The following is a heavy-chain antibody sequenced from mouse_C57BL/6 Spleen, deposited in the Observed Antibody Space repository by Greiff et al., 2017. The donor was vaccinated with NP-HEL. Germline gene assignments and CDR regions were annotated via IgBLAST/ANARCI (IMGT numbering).Heavy chain of an antibody. D-gene: IGHD2-10*01. CDR1: GYTFTSYW. V-gene: IGHV1-50*01. J-gene: IGHJ3*01. Sequence: VQLQQSGAELVKPGASVKLSCKASGYTFTSYWMQWVKQRPGQGLEWIGEIDPSDRYTNYNQKFKGKATLTVDTSSSTAYMQLSSLTSEDSAVYYCARSGAYRRFAYWGQGTLVTVAA. CDR3: ARSGAYRRFAY. CDR2: IDPSDRYT.